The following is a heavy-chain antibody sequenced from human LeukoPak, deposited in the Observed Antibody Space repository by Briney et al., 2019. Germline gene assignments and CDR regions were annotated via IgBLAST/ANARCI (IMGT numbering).Heavy chain of an antibody. CDR1: GYTFTSYY. J-gene: IGHJ4*02. Sequence: ASVKVSCKASGYTFTSYYMHWVRQAPGQGLEWMGIINPSGGSTSYAQKFQGGVTMTRDTSTSTVYMELSSLRSEDTAVYYCARESSGWYELDYWGQGTLVTVSS. D-gene: IGHD6-19*01. CDR2: INPSGGST. CDR3: ARESSGWYELDY. V-gene: IGHV1-46*01.